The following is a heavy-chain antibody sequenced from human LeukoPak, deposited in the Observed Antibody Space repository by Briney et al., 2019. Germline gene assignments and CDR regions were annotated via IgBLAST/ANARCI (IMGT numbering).Heavy chain of an antibody. V-gene: IGHV4-31*03. CDR2: IYYSGGT. D-gene: IGHD4-17*01. Sequence: SSETLSLTCTVSGGSISSGGYYWSWIRQHPGKGLEWIGYIYYSGGTYYNPSLKSRVTISVDTSKNQFSLKLSSVTAADTAVYYCARYAEFTVTTDQGNYYGMDVWGQGTTVTVSS. CDR1: GGSISSGGYY. J-gene: IGHJ6*02. CDR3: ARYAEFTVTTDQGNYYGMDV.